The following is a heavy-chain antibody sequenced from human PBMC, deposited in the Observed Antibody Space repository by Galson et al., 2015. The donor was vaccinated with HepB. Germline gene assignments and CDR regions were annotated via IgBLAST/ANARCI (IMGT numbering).Heavy chain of an antibody. CDR2: TYFRSKWHN. J-gene: IGHJ6*02. CDR1: GDSVASNSAV. Sequence: CAISGDSVASNSAVWNWIRQSPSRGLEGLGRTYFRSKWHNDYGISVKSRISITADTSQNQFTLHLSSVTPEDTAVYYCAYGSDVWGQGTTVIVSS. V-gene: IGHV6-1*01. CDR3: AYGSDV.